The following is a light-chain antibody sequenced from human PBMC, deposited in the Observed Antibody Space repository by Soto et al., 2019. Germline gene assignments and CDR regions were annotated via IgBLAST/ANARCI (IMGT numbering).Light chain of an antibody. CDR3: QQLNNFPRT. Sequence: DNQLTQSPSFLSASVGDRVTITCRASQGISSYLAWYQQRPGKAPKLLMYGASTLQSGVPSRFSGSASGTTFTLTINNLQPEDFATYYCQQLNNFPRTFGQGTKVE. J-gene: IGKJ1*01. V-gene: IGKV1-9*01. CDR1: QGISSY. CDR2: GAS.